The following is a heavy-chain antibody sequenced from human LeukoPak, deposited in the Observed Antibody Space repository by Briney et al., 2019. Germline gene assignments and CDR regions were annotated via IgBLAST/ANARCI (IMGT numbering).Heavy chain of an antibody. Sequence: PGGSLRLSCAASAFTFDSYSMNWVRQAPGKGLEWVSSISSSSSYIYYADSVKGRFTISRDDAKKSVFLQMHSLRADDTAVYYCAREASLGWGQGTVVTVSS. CDR3: AREASLG. V-gene: IGHV3-21*01. J-gene: IGHJ3*01. CDR2: ISSSSSYI. CDR1: AFTFDSYS.